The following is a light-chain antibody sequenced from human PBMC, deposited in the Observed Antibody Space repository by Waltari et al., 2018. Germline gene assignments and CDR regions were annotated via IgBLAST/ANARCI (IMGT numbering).Light chain of an antibody. J-gene: IGKJ5*01. CDR1: QGVLSSSNNKDY. Sequence: DIVMTQSPDSLAVSLGERATINCKSSQGVLSSSNNKDYLAWFQQKPGQPPKMLISWASTRQFGVPDRFTGSGSGTDFTLTITSLQAEDVAVYYCQQYYVSPITFGQGTRLTIK. CDR3: QQYYVSPIT. CDR2: WAS. V-gene: IGKV4-1*01.